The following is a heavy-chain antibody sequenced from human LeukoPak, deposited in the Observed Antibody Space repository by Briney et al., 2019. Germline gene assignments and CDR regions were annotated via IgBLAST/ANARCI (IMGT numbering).Heavy chain of an antibody. D-gene: IGHD3-22*01. CDR1: GYTFTSYA. Sequence: ASVKVSCKASGYTFTSYAMHWVRQAPGQRLEWMGWINAGNGNTKYSQKFQGRVTITRDTSASTAYMELSSLRSEDTAVYYCARDPEGYYDSRGYYEGGAFDIWGQGTMVTVSS. J-gene: IGHJ3*02. CDR3: ARDPEGYYDSRGYYEGGAFDI. CDR2: INAGNGNT. V-gene: IGHV1-3*01.